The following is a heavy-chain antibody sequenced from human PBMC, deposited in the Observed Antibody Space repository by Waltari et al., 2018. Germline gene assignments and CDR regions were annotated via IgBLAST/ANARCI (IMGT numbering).Heavy chain of an antibody. D-gene: IGHD3-22*01. Sequence: QVQLQQWGAGLLKHSETLSPTCAVYGGSFSGYYWSWIGQPPGKGLEWSGEINHSGSTNYNPSLKSRVTISVDTSKNQFSLKLSSVTAADTAVYYCARGPPHSSGYYRYWGQGTLVTVSS. CDR3: ARGPPHSSGYYRY. CDR1: GGSFSGYY. CDR2: INHSGST. J-gene: IGHJ4*02. V-gene: IGHV4-34*01.